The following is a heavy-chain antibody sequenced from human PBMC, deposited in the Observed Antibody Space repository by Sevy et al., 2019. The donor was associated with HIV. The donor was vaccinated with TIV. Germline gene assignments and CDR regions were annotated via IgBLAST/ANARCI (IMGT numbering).Heavy chain of an antibody. CDR3: ARISTLRGKFNWFYP. J-gene: IGHJ5*02. Sequence: ASVKVSCKASGYTFSSYGISWVRQVPGQGLEWMGWIVTYNGNIKYSQKVQDRVTMTTDTSTSTAYMELRSLTSDDTAVYFCARISTLRGKFNWFYPWGQGTLVTVSS. CDR2: IVTYNGNI. CDR1: GYTFSSYG. V-gene: IGHV1-18*01. D-gene: IGHD3-10*01.